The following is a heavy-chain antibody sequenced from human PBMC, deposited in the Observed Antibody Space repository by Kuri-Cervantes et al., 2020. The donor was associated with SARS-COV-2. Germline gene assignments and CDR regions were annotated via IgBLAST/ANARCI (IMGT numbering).Heavy chain of an antibody. CDR2: IIPIFGTA. J-gene: IGHJ6*03. D-gene: IGHD3-10*01. CDR1: GYTLTELS. Sequence: SVKVSCKVSGYTLTELSMHWVRQAPGQGLEWMGGIIPIFGTAKYAQKFQGRVTISADESTSIGYMEVSSLRSEDTAVYYCARGGWGSGSQNYYYYYMDVWGKGTTVTVSS. CDR3: ARGGWGSGSQNYYYYYMDV. V-gene: IGHV1-69*13.